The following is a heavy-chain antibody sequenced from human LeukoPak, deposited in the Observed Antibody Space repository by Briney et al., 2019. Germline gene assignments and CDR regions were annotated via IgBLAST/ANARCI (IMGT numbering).Heavy chain of an antibody. V-gene: IGHV4-34*01. CDR2: INHSGST. CDR3: ASRLGGNLMSR. CDR1: GGSFSGYY. D-gene: IGHD3-10*01. Sequence: SETLSLTCAVYGGSFSGYYWSWIRQPPGKGLEWIGEINHSGSTNYNPSLKSRVTISVDTSKNQFSLKLSSVTAADTAVYYCASRLGGNLMSRWGQGTLVTVSS. J-gene: IGHJ4*02.